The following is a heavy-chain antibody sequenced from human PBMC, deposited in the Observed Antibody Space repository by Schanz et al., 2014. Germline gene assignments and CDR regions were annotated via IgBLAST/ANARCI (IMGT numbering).Heavy chain of an antibody. J-gene: IGHJ2*01. CDR1: GGSIRSGTYY. CDR3: ARDTTWRLDL. Sequence: QVQLQESGPGLVKPSQTLSLTCTVSGGSIRSGTYYWSWIRQPAGKALEWVGRVFPNGITNYNPALESRSTNSLASSKNQLSRTLRSLATADTAVYYCARDTTWRLDLWGRGTLVTVSS. V-gene: IGHV4-61*02. CDR2: VFPNGIT. D-gene: IGHD1-1*01.